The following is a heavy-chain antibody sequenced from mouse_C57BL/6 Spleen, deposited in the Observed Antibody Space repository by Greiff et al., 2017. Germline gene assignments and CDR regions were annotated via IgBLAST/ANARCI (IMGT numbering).Heavy chain of an antibody. D-gene: IGHD1-1*01. CDR3: ARAYYGSSYGGVDY. CDR1: GFTFSSYA. J-gene: IGHJ2*01. V-gene: IGHV5-4*01. CDR2: ISDGGSYT. Sequence: EVQWVESGGGLVKPGGSLKLSCAASGFTFSSYAMSWVRQTPEKRLEWVATISDGGSYTYYPDNVKGRFTISRDNAKNNLYLQMSHLKSEDTAMYYCARAYYGSSYGGVDYWGQGTTLTVSS.